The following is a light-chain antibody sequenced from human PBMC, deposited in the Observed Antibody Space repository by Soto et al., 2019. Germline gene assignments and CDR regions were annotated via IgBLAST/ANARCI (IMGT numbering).Light chain of an antibody. V-gene: IGKV3-15*01. CDR2: GAS. CDR1: QSVSSN. Sequence: EIVMTQSPATLSVSPGERATLSCRASQSVSSNLAWYQQKPGQAPRLLIYGASTRATGIPARFSGSGSGTEFTLTISSLQSEYFAVYYCQQYNNWPLFGGGTKVDIK. CDR3: QQYNNWPL. J-gene: IGKJ4*01.